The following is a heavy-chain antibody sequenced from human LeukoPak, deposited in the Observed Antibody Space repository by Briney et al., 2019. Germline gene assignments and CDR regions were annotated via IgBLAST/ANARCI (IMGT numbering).Heavy chain of an antibody. D-gene: IGHD6-19*01. J-gene: IGHJ4*02. CDR2: INSDDSST. CDR1: GFTFSSYW. CDR3: ARAAGAVYSSGWYAWAY. Sequence: GGSPRLSCAASGFTFSSYWTHWVRQAPGKGLVWVSRINSDDSSTSYADSVKGRFTISRDNAKDTLYLQMNSLRAEDTAVYYCARAAGAVYSSGWYAWAYWGQGTLVTVSS. V-gene: IGHV3-74*01.